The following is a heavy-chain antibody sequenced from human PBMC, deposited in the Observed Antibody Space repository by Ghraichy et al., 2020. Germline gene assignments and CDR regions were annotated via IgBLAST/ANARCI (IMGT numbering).Heavy chain of an antibody. CDR2: IYYSGST. CDR1: GGSISSSSYY. V-gene: IGHV4-39*01. D-gene: IGHD3-16*02. J-gene: IGHJ4*02. Sequence: SETLSLTCTVSGGSISSSSYYWGWIRQPPGKGLEWIGSIYYSGSTYYNPSLKSRVTISVDTSKNQFSLKLSSVTAADTAVYYCARSYYDYIWGSYRIFDYWGQGTLVTVSS. CDR3: ARSYYDYIWGSYRIFDY.